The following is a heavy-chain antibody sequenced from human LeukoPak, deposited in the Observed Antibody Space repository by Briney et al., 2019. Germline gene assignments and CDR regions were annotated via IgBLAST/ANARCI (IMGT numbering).Heavy chain of an antibody. CDR3: ARDTVGLDY. CDR1: GFTFSNYN. CDR2: ISDGSSTI. V-gene: IGHV3-48*02. D-gene: IGHD4-23*01. J-gene: IGHJ4*02. Sequence: GGSLRLSCAAPGFTFSNYNLNWVRQAPGKGLEWVSYISDGSSTIYYADSVRGRFTISRDNAKNSLYLQINSLRDEDTAVYYCARDTVGLDYWGQGTLVTVSS.